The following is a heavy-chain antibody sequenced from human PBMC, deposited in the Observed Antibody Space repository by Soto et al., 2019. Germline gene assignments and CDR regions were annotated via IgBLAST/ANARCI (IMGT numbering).Heavy chain of an antibody. D-gene: IGHD2-21*02. CDR3: ARGIVVVTGAPFDY. J-gene: IGHJ4*02. Sequence: QVQLVQSGAEVKKPGSSVKVSCKASGGTFSSYAISWVRQAPGQGLEWMGGTIPIFGTANYAQKFQGRVTITADESTSTAYMELSSLRSEDTAVYYCARGIVVVTGAPFDYWGQGTLVTVSS. CDR2: TIPIFGTA. CDR1: GGTFSSYA. V-gene: IGHV1-69*01.